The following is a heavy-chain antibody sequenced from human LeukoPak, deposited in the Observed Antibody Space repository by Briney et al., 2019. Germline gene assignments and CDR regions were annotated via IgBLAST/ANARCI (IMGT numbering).Heavy chain of an antibody. CDR1: GGSFSGYY. V-gene: IGHV4-34*01. D-gene: IGHD2-15*01. Sequence: PSETLSLTCAVYGGSFSGYYWSWIRQPPGKGLEWIGEINHSGSTNYNPSLKSRVTISVDTSKNQFSLKLSSVTAADTAVYYCASEDSSMYYFDYWGQGTLVTVSS. J-gene: IGHJ4*02. CDR3: ASEDSSMYYFDY. CDR2: INHSGST.